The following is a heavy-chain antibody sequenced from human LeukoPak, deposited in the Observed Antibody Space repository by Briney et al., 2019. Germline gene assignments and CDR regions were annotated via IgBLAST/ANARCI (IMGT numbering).Heavy chain of an antibody. CDR2: IYYSGST. CDR1: GGSISSYY. Sequence: MASETLSLTCTVSGGSISSYYWSWIRQPPGKGLEWIGCIYYSGSTNYNPSLKSRVTISVDTSKNQFSLKLSSVTAADTAVYYCARHPYDFWSGYTHQNWFDPWGQGTLVTVSS. D-gene: IGHD3-3*01. CDR3: ARHPYDFWSGYTHQNWFDP. V-gene: IGHV4-59*08. J-gene: IGHJ5*02.